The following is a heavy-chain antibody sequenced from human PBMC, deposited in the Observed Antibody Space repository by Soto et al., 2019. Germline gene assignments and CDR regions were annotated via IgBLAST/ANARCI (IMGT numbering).Heavy chain of an antibody. CDR1: GYPFTDYG. CDR3: ARGPQSTGWRGKWFDP. Sequence: ASVKVSCMASGYPFTDYGVSWVRRAPGQGLEWIGWIVTYNGNTQSAQNLLGRVTMTTDSYTGTAYMELRSLRSDDTAVYYCARGPQSTGWRGKWFDPWGQ. V-gene: IGHV1-18*01. J-gene: IGHJ5*02. CDR2: IVTYNGNT. D-gene: IGHD6-19*01.